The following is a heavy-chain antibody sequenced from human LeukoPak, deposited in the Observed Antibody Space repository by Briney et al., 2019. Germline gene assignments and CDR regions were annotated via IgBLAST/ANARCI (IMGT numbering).Heavy chain of an antibody. CDR1: GYSISSGYY. Sequence: SETLSLTCAVSGYSISSGYYWGWIRQPPGMGLEWIGSIYHSGSTYYNPSLKSRVTISVDTSKNQFSLKLSSVTAADTAVYYCARHQRRSENSDYWGQGTLVTVSS. D-gene: IGHD3-16*01. CDR2: IYHSGST. CDR3: ARHQRRSENSDY. J-gene: IGHJ4*02. V-gene: IGHV4-38-2*01.